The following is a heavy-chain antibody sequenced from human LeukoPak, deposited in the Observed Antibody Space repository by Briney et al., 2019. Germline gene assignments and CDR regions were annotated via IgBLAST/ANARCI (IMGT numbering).Heavy chain of an antibody. CDR3: ARGKNTAVAGFDF. CDR1: GXTFSTYT. Sequence: GGSLRLSCAASGXTFSTYTMNWVRQAPGKGLEWLSYISSTGGGIYHADSVKGRFTVSRDNAKNSLYLQMNSLRDEDTAVYYCARGKNTAVAGFDFWGQGTLVTVSS. CDR2: ISSTGGGI. V-gene: IGHV3-48*02. J-gene: IGHJ4*02. D-gene: IGHD6-19*01.